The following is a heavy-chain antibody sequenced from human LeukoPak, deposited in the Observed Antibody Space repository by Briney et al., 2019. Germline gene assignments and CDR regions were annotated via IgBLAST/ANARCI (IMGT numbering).Heavy chain of an antibody. Sequence: GASLKISCKGPGSLYPNYWIGRVRQLPGKGLEGMGSIYPGDSDTTYKPSFQDQVTISGDKSISTGYLQWSRLKASDTAMYYCARSRAEKVPVWGSYRHHDAFDIWGQGTRVTVSS. D-gene: IGHD3-16*02. J-gene: IGHJ3*02. CDR1: GSLYPNYW. V-gene: IGHV5-51*01. CDR3: ARSRAEKVPVWGSYRHHDAFDI. CDR2: IYPGDSDT.